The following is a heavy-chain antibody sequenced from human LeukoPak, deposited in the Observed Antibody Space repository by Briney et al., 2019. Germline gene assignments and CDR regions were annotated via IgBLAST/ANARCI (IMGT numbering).Heavy chain of an antibody. J-gene: IGHJ6*03. CDR3: ARDAVEMATNPDYYYYYYMDV. CDR1: GFTFSSYW. V-gene: IGHV3-74*01. D-gene: IGHD5-24*01. Sequence: GGSLRLSCAASGFTFSSYWMHWVRQAPGKGLVWVSRINSDGSSTSYADSVKGRYTISRDNAKNTLYLQMNSLRAEDTAVYYCARDAVEMATNPDYYYYYYMDVWGKGTTVTVSS. CDR2: INSDGSST.